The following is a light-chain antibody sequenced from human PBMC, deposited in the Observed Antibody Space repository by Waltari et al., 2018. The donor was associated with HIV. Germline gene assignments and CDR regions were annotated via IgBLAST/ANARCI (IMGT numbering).Light chain of an antibody. Sequence: QSALTQPASVSGSPGQSITISCTGTSSDVCGYNYVYWYRQHPGKAPKLMIYEVSNRPSGVSNRFSGSKSGNTASLTISGLQAEDEADYYCSSYTSSSTLSYVFGTGTKVTVL. V-gene: IGLV2-14*01. J-gene: IGLJ1*01. CDR1: SSDVCGYNY. CDR3: SSYTSSSTLSYV. CDR2: EVS.